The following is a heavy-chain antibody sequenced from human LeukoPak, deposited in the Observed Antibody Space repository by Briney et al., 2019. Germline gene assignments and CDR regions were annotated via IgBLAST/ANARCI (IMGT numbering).Heavy chain of an antibody. J-gene: IGHJ4*02. Sequence: GGSLRLSCAASGFTFSDYYMSWLRQAPGKGLGWVSYISSSGSTIYYADSVKGRFTISRDNAKNSLYLQMNSLRAEDTAVYYCARDPDSSSSGTTHDYWGQRTLVTVSS. V-gene: IGHV3-11*01. CDR3: ARDPDSSSSGTTHDY. CDR2: ISSSGSTI. CDR1: GFTFSDYY. D-gene: IGHD6-6*01.